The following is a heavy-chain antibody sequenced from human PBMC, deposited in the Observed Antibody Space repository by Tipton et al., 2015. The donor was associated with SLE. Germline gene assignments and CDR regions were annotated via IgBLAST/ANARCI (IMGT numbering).Heavy chain of an antibody. CDR1: GGSFSGYY. D-gene: IGHD3-3*01. CDR3: ARRFLEWFGYGMDV. J-gene: IGHJ6*02. CDR2: INHSGST. V-gene: IGHV4-34*01. Sequence: TLSLTCAVYGGSFSGYYWSWIRQPPGKGLEWIGEINHSGSTNYNPSLKSRVTISVDTSKNQFSLKLSSVTAADTAVYYCARRFLEWFGYGMDVWGQGTTVTASS.